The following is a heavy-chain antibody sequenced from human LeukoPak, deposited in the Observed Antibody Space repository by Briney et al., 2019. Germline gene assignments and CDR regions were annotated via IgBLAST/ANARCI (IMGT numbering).Heavy chain of an antibody. CDR2: ISSSSSYI. J-gene: IGHJ6*04. Sequence: GGSLRLSCAASGSTFSSYSMNWVRQAPGKGLEWVSSISSSSSYIYYADSVKGRFTISRDNAKNSLYLQMNSLRAEDTAVYYCARDRSGSDYGMDVWGKGTTVTVSS. CDR3: ARDRSGSDYGMDV. V-gene: IGHV3-21*01. D-gene: IGHD3-10*01. CDR1: GSTFSSYS.